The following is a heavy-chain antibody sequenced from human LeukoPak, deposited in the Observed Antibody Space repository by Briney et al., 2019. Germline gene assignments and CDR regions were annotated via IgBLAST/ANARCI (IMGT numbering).Heavy chain of an antibody. V-gene: IGHV3-53*01. CDR3: AKEGSTVTTLY. J-gene: IGHJ4*02. CDR1: GFTFSTNY. Sequence: GGSLRLSCAASGFTFSTNYMSWGRQAPGKGLEWVSVIYSVVSTYYADSVKGRFTISRDNSKNTLYLQMNRMRAEDTAVYYCAKEGSTVTTLYWGQGTLVTVSS. D-gene: IGHD4-17*01. CDR2: IYSVVST.